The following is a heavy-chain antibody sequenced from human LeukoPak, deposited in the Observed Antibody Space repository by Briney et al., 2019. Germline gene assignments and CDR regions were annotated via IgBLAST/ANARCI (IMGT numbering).Heavy chain of an antibody. CDR3: ARVSSGSSGWTRPYYFDY. V-gene: IGHV1-2*02. CDR1: GYTFTGYY. D-gene: IGHD6-19*01. CDR2: INPNSGGT. J-gene: IGHJ4*02. Sequence: GASVKVSCKASGYTFTGYYMHWVRQAPGQGLEWMGWINPNSGGTNYAQKFQGRVTITRNTSISTAYMELSSLRSEDTAVYYCARVSSGSSGWTRPYYFDYWGQGTLVTVSS.